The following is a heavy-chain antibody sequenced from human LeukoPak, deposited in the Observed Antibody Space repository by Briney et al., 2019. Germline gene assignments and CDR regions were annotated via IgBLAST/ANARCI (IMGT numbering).Heavy chain of an antibody. CDR2: IYHSGST. J-gene: IGHJ4*02. D-gene: IGHD3-10*01. CDR1: GYSISSGYY. CDR3: ARGRITMVRGVMGQYYFDY. Sequence: SETLSLTCAVSGYSISSGYYWGWIRQPPGKGLEWIGSIYHSGSTYYNPSLKSRVTISVDTSKNQFSLKLSSVTAADTAVYYCARGRITMVRGVMGQYYFDYWGQVTLVTVSS. V-gene: IGHV4-38-2*01.